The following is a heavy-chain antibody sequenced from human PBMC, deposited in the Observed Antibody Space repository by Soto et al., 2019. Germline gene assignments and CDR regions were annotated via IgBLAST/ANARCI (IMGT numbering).Heavy chain of an antibody. CDR2: IYYSGST. CDR1: GGSISSSSYY. CDR3: ARGVGGFGARRAAWYFDY. V-gene: IGHV4-39*01. J-gene: IGHJ4*02. D-gene: IGHD1-26*01. Sequence: QLQLQESGPGLVKPSETLSLTCTVSGGSISSSSYYWGWIRQPPGKGLEWIGSIYYSGSTYYNPSLKSRVTISVDTSKNQFSLKLSSVTAADTAVYYCARGVGGFGARRAAWYFDYWGQGTLVTVSS.